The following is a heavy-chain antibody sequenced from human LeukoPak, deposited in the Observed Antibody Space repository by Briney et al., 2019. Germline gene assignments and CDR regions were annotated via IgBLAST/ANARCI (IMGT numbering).Heavy chain of an antibody. CDR1: GFTFSSYA. CDR3: AKAANYDSSGYYSY. Sequence: GGSLRLSCAASGFTFSSYAMSWVRQAPGKGLEWVSAISGSGGSTYYADSVKGRFTISGDNFKNTLYLQMNSLRAEDTAVYYCAKAANYDSSGYYSYWGQGTLVTVSS. CDR2: ISGSGGST. V-gene: IGHV3-23*01. D-gene: IGHD3-22*01. J-gene: IGHJ4*02.